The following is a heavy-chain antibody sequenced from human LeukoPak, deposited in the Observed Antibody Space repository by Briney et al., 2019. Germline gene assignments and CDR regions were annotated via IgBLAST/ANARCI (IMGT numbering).Heavy chain of an antibody. V-gene: IGHV3-21*01. CDR1: GFTSSSYS. J-gene: IGHJ4*02. CDR3: ATQHYYGSGSNY. Sequence: KPGGSLRLSCAASGFTSSSYSMNWVRQAPGKGLEWVSSISSSSSYIYYADSVKGRFTISRDNAKNSLYLQMNSLRAEDTAVYYCATQHYYGSGSNYWGQGTLVTVSS. D-gene: IGHD3-10*01. CDR2: ISSSSSYI.